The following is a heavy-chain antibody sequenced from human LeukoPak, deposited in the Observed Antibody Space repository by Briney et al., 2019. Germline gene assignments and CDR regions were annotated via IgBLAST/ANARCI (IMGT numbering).Heavy chain of an antibody. CDR2: ISACNGNT. V-gene: IGHV1-18*01. Sequence: ASVKVSCKASGYTFTSYGISWVRQAPGQGLEWMGWISACNGNTNYAQKLQGRVTMTTDTSTSTAYMELRSLRSDDTAVYYCARIMDPGIAAAGTNNWFDPWGQGTLVTVSS. D-gene: IGHD6-13*01. CDR1: GYTFTSYG. J-gene: IGHJ5*02. CDR3: ARIMDPGIAAAGTNNWFDP.